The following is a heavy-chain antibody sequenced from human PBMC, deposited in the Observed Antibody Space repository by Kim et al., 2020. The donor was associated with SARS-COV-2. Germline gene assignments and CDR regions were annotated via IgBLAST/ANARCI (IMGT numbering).Heavy chain of an antibody. J-gene: IGHJ6*02. D-gene: IGHD5-12*01. Sequence: RVTISVDTSKNQFSLKLSSVTAADTAVYYCARLVGGYDNYYYYYYGMDVWGQGTTVTVSS. CDR3: ARLVGGYDNYYYYYYGMDV. V-gene: IGHV4-34*01.